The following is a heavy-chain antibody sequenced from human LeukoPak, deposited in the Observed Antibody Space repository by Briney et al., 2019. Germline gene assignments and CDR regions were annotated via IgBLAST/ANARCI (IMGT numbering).Heavy chain of an antibody. V-gene: IGHV7-4-1*02. J-gene: IGHJ6*02. CDR1: GYTFTSYA. CDR2: INTNTGNP. CDR3: AREMATLHVIAAAGHGYYYYGMDV. D-gene: IGHD6-13*01. Sequence: GASVKVSCKASGYTFTSYAMNWVRQAPGQGLEWMGWINTNTGNPTYAQGFTGRFVFSLDTSVSTAYLQISSLKAEDTAVYYCAREMATLHVIAAAGHGYYYYGMDVWGQGTTVTVSS.